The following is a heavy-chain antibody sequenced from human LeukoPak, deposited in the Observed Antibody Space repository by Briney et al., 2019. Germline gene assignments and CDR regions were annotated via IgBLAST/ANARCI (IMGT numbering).Heavy chain of an antibody. CDR2: IYYSGST. CDR1: GVSISSYH. CDR3: ARFTYYYGSGSNDAFDI. D-gene: IGHD3-10*01. Sequence: SETLSLTCTVSGVSISSYHWSWIRQPPGKGLEWIGYIYYSGSTNYNPSLKSRVTISVDTSKNQFSLKLSSVTAADTAVYYCARFTYYYGSGSNDAFDIWGQGTMVTVSS. J-gene: IGHJ3*02. V-gene: IGHV4-59*01.